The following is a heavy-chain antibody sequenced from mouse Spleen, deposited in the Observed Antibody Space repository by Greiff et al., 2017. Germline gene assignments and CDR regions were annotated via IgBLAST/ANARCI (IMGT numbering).Heavy chain of an antibody. CDR2: ISSGGGNT. CDR3: ARRGTHFDY. V-gene: IGHV5-9*01. J-gene: IGHJ2*01. Sequence: EVMLVESGGGLVKLGGSLKLSCAASGFTFSSYAMSWVRQTPEKRLEWVATISSGGGNTYYPDSVKGRFTISRDNAKNTLYLQMSSLKSEDTAMYYCARRGTHFDYWGQGTTLTVSS. CDR1: GFTFSSYA.